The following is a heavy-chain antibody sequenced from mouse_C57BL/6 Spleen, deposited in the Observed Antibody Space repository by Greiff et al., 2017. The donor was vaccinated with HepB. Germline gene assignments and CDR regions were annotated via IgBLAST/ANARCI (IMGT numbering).Heavy chain of an antibody. V-gene: IGHV1-15*01. CDR3: TRSSESNYGRGAMDY. D-gene: IGHD2-5*01. Sequence: QVQLKQSGAELVRPGASVTLSCKASGYTFTDYEMHWVKQTPVHGLEWIGAIDPETGGTAYNQKFKGKAILTANKSSSTAYMELRSLTSEDSAVYYCTRSSESNYGRGAMDYWGQGTSVTVSS. CDR1: GYTFTDYE. J-gene: IGHJ4*01. CDR2: IDPETGGT.